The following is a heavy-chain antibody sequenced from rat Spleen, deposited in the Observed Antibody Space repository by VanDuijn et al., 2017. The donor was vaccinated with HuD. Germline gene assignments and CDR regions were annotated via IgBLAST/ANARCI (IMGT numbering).Heavy chain of an antibody. V-gene: IGHV2S8*01. CDR3: GRWGHYSSLDF. J-gene: IGHJ1*01. D-gene: IGHD1-2*01. CDR2: ISSDGST. CDR1: GFSLSNYG. Sequence: QVQLKESGPDLVQPSQTLSLTCTVSGFSLSNYGVNWVRQPPGKGLEWIVAISSDGSTFYNSVLKSRLSISRDTSKSQVFLKMSSLQTEDTAMYFCGRWGHYSSLDFWGPGTMVTVSS.